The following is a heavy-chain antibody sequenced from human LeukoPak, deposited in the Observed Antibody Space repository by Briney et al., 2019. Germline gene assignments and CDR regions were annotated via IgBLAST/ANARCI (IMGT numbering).Heavy chain of an antibody. J-gene: IGHJ4*02. CDR1: GFTFSSFW. CDR3: ARERTSGWDAFDF. D-gene: IGHD6-19*01. V-gene: IGHV3-74*01. CDR2: INSVGSST. Sequence: GGSLRLSCAASGFTFSSFWMHWVRQAPGKGLVWVSRINSVGSSTSYANSVKGRFTISRDNAKNTLYLQMNSLRAEDTAVYYCARERTSGWDAFDFWGQGTLVTVSS.